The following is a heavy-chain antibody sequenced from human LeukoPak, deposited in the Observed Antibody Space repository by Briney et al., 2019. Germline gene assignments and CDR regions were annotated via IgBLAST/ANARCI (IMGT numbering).Heavy chain of an antibody. V-gene: IGHV1-2*02. CDR2: INPNSGGT. Sequence: ASVKVSCKASGYTFTGYYMHWVRQAPGQGLEWMGWINPNSGGTNYAQKFQGRVTMTRDTSMSTLYMELSSLRSEDTAVYYCARDSSPYGSGSSDWGQGTLVTVSS. D-gene: IGHD3-10*01. CDR1: GYTFTGYY. CDR3: ARDSSPYGSGSSD. J-gene: IGHJ4*02.